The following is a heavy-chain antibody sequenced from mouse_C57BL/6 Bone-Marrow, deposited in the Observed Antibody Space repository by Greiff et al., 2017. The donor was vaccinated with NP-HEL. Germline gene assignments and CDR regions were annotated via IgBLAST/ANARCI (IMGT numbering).Heavy chain of an antibody. CDR3: SRSQLGMYFDY. D-gene: IGHD4-1*02. V-gene: IGHV5-9*01. Sequence: EVKLMESGGGLVKPGGSLKLSCAASGFTFSSYTMSWVRQTPEKRLEWVATISGGGGNTYYPDSVKGRFTISRDNAKNTLYLQMSSLMSEDTALYYCSRSQLGMYFDYWGQGTTLTVSS. CDR1: GFTFSSYT. CDR2: ISGGGGNT. J-gene: IGHJ2*01.